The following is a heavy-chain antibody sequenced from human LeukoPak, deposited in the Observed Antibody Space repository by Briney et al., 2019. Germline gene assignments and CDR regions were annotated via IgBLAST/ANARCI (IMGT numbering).Heavy chain of an antibody. Sequence: GGSLRLSCAASGFTFSSYWMHWVRQAPGKGLVWVSRINTDGSTTSYADSMKGRFTISRDNAKNTLYLQMNSRRAEDTAVYYCASSDYGDKNWGQGTLVTVSS. CDR1: GFTFSSYW. J-gene: IGHJ4*02. D-gene: IGHD4-17*01. CDR2: INTDGSTT. CDR3: ASSDYGDKN. V-gene: IGHV3-74*01.